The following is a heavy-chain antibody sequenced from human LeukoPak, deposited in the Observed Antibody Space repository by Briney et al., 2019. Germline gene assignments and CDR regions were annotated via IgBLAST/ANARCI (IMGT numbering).Heavy chain of an antibody. Sequence: GGSLRLSCAASGFTFSSYWMHWVRQAPGKGLVWVSRINSDGSRTNYADSVKGRFTISRDNAKNTLYLQMNSLRAEDTAIYYCAKDFQSSGWYLVYYYYYMDVWGKGTTVTISS. V-gene: IGHV3-74*01. J-gene: IGHJ6*03. CDR3: AKDFQSSGWYLVYYYYYMDV. CDR1: GFTFSSYW. D-gene: IGHD6-19*01. CDR2: INSDGSRT.